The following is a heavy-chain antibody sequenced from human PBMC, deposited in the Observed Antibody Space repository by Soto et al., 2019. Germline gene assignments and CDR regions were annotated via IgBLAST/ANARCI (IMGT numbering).Heavy chain of an antibody. CDR1: GGNFGDYV. J-gene: IGHJ3*02. Sequence: QVELKQSGAEVKRPGSSVRVSCEASGGNFGDYVVSWLRQAPGQGPEWMGGISPIYNAANYARNFRGRLTITADKSTKHGYMELVSLRSEETAIFYCGGYWSAGTFYGAFDMWGQGTKV. V-gene: IGHV1-69*06. D-gene: IGHD2-15*01. CDR3: GGYWSAGTFYGAFDM. CDR2: ISPIYNAA.